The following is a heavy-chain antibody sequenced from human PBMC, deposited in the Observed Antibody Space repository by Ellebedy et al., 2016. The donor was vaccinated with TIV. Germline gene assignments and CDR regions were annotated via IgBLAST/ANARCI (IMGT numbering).Heavy chain of an antibody. J-gene: IGHJ3*01. CDR1: GGSIDIYY. CDR2: IYYTGSA. D-gene: IGHD2-15*01. V-gene: IGHV4-59*01. Sequence: GSLRLSCTVSGGSIDIYYWNWIRQSPVKGLEWLGYIYYTGSAYYNPSLKSRITMSVDTSKNQFSLRLTSVTAADTAVYFCARRFVPAAWAFDVWGQGTVVTVSS. CDR3: ARRFVPAAWAFDV.